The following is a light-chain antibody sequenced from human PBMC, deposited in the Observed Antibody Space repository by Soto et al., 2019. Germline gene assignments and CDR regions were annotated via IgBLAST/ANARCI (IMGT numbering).Light chain of an antibody. J-gene: IGKJ2*01. V-gene: IGKV3-20*01. Sequence: EIVLTQSPATLSLSPGERATLSCRTSQSVNSNFLSWFQQKPGQPPRLLLYGASRRAAGTPDRFSGSGSATDFTLIISRLEPEDSAVYHCQLYGSYMFTFGQGTKVDIK. CDR3: QLYGSYMFT. CDR1: QSVNSNF. CDR2: GAS.